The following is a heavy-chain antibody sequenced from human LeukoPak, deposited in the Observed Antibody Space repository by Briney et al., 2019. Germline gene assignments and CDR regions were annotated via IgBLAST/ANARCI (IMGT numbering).Heavy chain of an antibody. CDR2: IYYSGST. CDR3: ARDLPNYYDSSGYRDY. V-gene: IGHV4-39*07. J-gene: IGHJ4*02. Sequence: SETLSLTCTVSGGSISSSSYYWGWIRQPPGKGLEWIGSIYYSGSTYYNPSLKSRVTISVDTSKNQFSLKLSSVTAADTAVYYCARDLPNYYDSSGYRDYWGQGTLVTVFS. CDR1: GGSISSSSYY. D-gene: IGHD3-22*01.